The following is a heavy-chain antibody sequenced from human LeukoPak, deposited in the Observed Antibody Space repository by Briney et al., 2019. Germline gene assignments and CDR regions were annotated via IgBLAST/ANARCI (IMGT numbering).Heavy chain of an antibody. CDR1: GFTFNNYG. Sequence: PGRSLRLSCAASGFTFNNYGMHWVRQAPGKGLEWVAFIRYDGSNKYYADSVKGRFTISRDNSKNTLYLQMNSLRAEDTAVYYCAKDQIAAADYWGQGTLVTVSS. CDR2: IRYDGSNK. D-gene: IGHD6-13*01. V-gene: IGHV3-30*02. CDR3: AKDQIAAADY. J-gene: IGHJ4*02.